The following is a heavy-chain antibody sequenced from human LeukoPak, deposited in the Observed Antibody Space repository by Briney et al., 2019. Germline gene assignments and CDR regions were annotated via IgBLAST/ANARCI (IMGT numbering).Heavy chain of an antibody. CDR1: GGSISSGGHY. D-gene: IGHD2-8*01. CDR3: AQGICTNGVCYLDY. CDR2: IYYSGST. Sequence: ASETLSLTCTVSGGSISSGGHYWNWIRQHPGEGLEWIGYIYYSGSTYYNPSLKSRVTISVDTSKNQFSLKLSSVTAADTAVYYCAQGICTNGVCYLDYWGQGTLVTVSS. J-gene: IGHJ4*02. V-gene: IGHV4-30-4*08.